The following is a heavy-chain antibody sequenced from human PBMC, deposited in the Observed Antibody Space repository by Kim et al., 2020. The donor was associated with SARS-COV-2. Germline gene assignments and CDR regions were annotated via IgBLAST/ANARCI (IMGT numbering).Heavy chain of an antibody. D-gene: IGHD3-3*01. J-gene: IGHJ1*01. Sequence: GSLRLSCAASGFTFSSYAISWVRQAPGKGLEWVSAISASGGSTYYADSVKGRFTSSRDNSKNTLYLQMNSLRAEDTAVYYCVRSGDFTYFQHWGQGTLV. CDR1: GFTFSSYA. CDR3: VRSGDFTYFQH. CDR2: ISASGGST. V-gene: IGHV3-23*01.